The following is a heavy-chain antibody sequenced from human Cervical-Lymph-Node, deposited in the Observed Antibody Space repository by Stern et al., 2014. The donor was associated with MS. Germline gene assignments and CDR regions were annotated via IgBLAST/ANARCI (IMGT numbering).Heavy chain of an antibody. D-gene: IGHD6-13*01. CDR2: IIPVFGTP. CDR1: GGTFRTFA. V-gene: IGHV1-69*01. Sequence: VQLVQSGSGVWKPGSSVKVTCKASGGTFRTFAVNWVRQAPGQGLEWVGGIIPVFGTPTYAKKFQGRVTIIPDESTNTVSVEITRLTTDDTATYFCASAHSAISRGYKGMNVWGQGTTIVVSS. CDR3: ASAHSAISRGYKGMNV. J-gene: IGHJ6*02.